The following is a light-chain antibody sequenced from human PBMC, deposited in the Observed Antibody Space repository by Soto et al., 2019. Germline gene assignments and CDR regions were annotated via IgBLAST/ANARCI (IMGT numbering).Light chain of an antibody. Sequence: QSVLTQPPSVSGAPGQRVTISCTGSSSNIGAGYDVHWYQQLPGRAPKLLIYGNTNRPSGVPDRFSGSKSGTSASLAITGLQAEEEADYSCLSFDSSLSVVFGGGTQLTVL. V-gene: IGLV1-40*01. CDR3: LSFDSSLSVV. CDR2: GNT. CDR1: SSNIGAGYD. J-gene: IGLJ2*01.